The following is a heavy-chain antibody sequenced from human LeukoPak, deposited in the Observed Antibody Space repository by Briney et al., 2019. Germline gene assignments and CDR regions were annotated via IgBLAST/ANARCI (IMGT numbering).Heavy chain of an antibody. V-gene: IGHV3-30*18. D-gene: IGHD6-13*01. J-gene: IGHJ4*02. CDR3: TKTGSSWHYFDS. CDR2: ISYDGTYQ. Sequence: GGSLRLSCAASGFTFSNYGMHWVRQAPGKGLEWVAVISYDGTYQSSADSVKGRFTISRDVSKNTLYLQMNSLRAEDTAVYYCTKTGSSWHYFDSWGQGTVVTVSS. CDR1: GFTFSNYG.